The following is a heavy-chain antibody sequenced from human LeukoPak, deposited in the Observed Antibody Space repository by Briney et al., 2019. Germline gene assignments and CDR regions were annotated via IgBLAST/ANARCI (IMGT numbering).Heavy chain of an antibody. CDR2: INHSGST. V-gene: IGHV4-34*01. D-gene: IGHD6-6*01. CDR1: GGSFSGYY. Sequence: SETLSLTCAVYGGSFSGYYWSWIRQPPGKGLEWIGEINHSGSTNYNPSLKSRVTISVDMSKNQFSLKLSSVTAADTAVYYCARNPRRAARPFDYWGQGTLVTVSS. J-gene: IGHJ4*02. CDR3: ARNPRRAARPFDY.